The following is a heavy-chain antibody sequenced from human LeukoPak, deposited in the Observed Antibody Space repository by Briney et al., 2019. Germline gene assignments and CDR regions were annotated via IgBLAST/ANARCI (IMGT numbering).Heavy chain of an antibody. Sequence: SETLSLTCTVSGGSISSGSYYWSWIRQPAGKGLEWIGRIEASGNTNYNPSLNSRVTISVDTSKNQFSLKLSSVTAADTAVYYCARYHVLNRGVNWFDPWGQGTLVTVS. J-gene: IGHJ5*02. CDR2: IEASGNT. D-gene: IGHD2-2*01. CDR1: GGSISSGSYY. CDR3: ARYHVLNRGVNWFDP. V-gene: IGHV4-61*02.